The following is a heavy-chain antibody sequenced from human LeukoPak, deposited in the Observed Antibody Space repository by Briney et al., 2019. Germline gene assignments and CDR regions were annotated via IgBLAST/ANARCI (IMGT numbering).Heavy chain of an antibody. CDR3: ARIGRIAARRGNWFDP. Sequence: ASVKVSCKASGYTFTGYYMHWVRQAPGQGLEWMGWINPNSGGTNYAQKFQGRVTMTRDTSISTAYVELSRLRSDDTAVYYCARIGRIAARRGNWFDPWGQGTLVTVSS. CDR2: INPNSGGT. V-gene: IGHV1-2*02. J-gene: IGHJ5*02. CDR1: GYTFTGYY. D-gene: IGHD6-6*01.